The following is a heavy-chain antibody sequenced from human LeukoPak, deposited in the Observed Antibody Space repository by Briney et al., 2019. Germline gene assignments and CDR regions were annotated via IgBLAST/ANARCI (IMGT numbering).Heavy chain of an antibody. CDR1: GYTFNSYG. CDR3: ARRDFWSGSDRRVDY. CDR2: ISANSGNT. J-gene: IGHJ4*02. D-gene: IGHD3-3*01. V-gene: IGHV1-18*01. Sequence: ASVKVSCKASGYTFNSYGISWVRQAPGQGLEWMGWISANSGNTNYAEKLQDRVTMTTDTSTTTAYMELTNLRSDDTAVYYCARRDFWSGSDRRVDYWGQGTLVTVSS.